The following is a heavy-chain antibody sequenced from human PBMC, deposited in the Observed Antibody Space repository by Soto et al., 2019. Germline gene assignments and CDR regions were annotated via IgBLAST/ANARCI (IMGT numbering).Heavy chain of an antibody. J-gene: IGHJ3*02. D-gene: IGHD2-21*01. CDR3: ARGRIVASIHDAFEI. V-gene: IGHV1-18*01. Sequence: QGQLLQSGDEVKKPGASVRVSCRASGYDFTSYGISWVRQAPGQGLEWVSWISAYNGKRDTAQKFQGRVTMTPDTSTATAHMELGDLTSADTAVYYCARGRIVASIHDAFEIWGQGTMVAVSS. CDR1: GYDFTSYG. CDR2: ISAYNGKR.